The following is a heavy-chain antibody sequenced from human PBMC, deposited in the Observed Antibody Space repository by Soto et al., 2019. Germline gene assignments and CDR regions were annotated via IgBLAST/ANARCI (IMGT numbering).Heavy chain of an antibody. CDR3: ARGGTSRDSSSLFMSGEYYYYYMDV. V-gene: IGHV3-33*01. D-gene: IGHD6-6*01. Sequence: LRLSCAASGFTFSSYGMHWVRQAPGKGLEWVAVIWYDGSNKYYADSVKGRFTISRDNSKNTLYLQMNSLRAEDTAVYYCARGGTSRDSSSLFMSGEYYYYYMDVWGKGTSVTVSS. CDR1: GFTFSSYG. J-gene: IGHJ6*03. CDR2: IWYDGSNK.